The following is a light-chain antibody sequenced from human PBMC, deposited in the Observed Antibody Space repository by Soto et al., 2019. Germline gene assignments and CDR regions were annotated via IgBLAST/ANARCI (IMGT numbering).Light chain of an antibody. CDR3: QQYKAWPLT. V-gene: IGKV3-15*01. Sequence: EIVMTQSPATLSVSQGERATLSCRASESINSNLAWYQQKPGQAPRLLIYRTSNRATGVPARFSGSGSGTEFTLTIRSLQSEEFSVFYCQQYKAWPLTFGGGTNVELK. J-gene: IGKJ4*02. CDR1: ESINSN. CDR2: RTS.